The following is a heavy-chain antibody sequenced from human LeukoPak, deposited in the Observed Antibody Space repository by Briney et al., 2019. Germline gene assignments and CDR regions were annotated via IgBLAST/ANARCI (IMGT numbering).Heavy chain of an antibody. D-gene: IGHD3-10*01. J-gene: IGHJ5*02. V-gene: IGHV4-4*07. CDR1: GGSISSYY. CDR2: IYTSGSA. Sequence: PSETLSLTCTVSGGSISSYYWSWIRQPAGKGLEWMGLIYTSGSANSNPSLTSRVTMSVDTSKNQFSLQLSSVPAADTAVYYCARGGFYYGSGEINWFDPWGQGTLVTVSS. CDR3: ARGGFYYGSGEINWFDP.